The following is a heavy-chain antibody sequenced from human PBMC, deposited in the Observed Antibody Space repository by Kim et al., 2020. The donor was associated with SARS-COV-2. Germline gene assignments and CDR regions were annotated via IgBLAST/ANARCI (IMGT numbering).Heavy chain of an antibody. V-gene: IGHV4-31*03. Sequence: SETLSLTCTVSGGSISSGGYYWSWIRQHPGKGLEWIGYTYYSGSTYYNPSLKSRVTISVDTSKNQFSLKLSSVTAADTAVYYCARTPKYDILTGYYKRTYYYGMDVWGQGTTVTVSS. CDR3: ARTPKYDILTGYYKRTYYYGMDV. CDR1: GGSISSGGYY. CDR2: TYYSGST. D-gene: IGHD3-9*01. J-gene: IGHJ6*02.